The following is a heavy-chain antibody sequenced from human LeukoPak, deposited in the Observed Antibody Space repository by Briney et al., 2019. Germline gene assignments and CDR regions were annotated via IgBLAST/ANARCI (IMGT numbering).Heavy chain of an antibody. J-gene: IGHJ5*02. CDR3: ARHNYYGSGSYYRLYNWFDP. V-gene: IGHV4-34*01. D-gene: IGHD3-10*01. CDR1: GGSFSGYY. CDR2: INHSGST. Sequence: SETLSLTCAVYGGSFSGYYWSWIRQPPGKGLEWIGEINHSGSTNYNPSLKSRVTISVDTSKNQFSLRLSSVTAADTAVYYCARHNYYGSGSYYRLYNWFDPWGQGTLVTVSS.